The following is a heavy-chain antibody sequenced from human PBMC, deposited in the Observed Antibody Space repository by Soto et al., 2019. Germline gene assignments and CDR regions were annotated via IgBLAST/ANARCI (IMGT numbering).Heavy chain of an antibody. Sequence: QVQRVESGGGVVQPGRSLRLSCAASGFSISSYGMQWVRQAPGKGLEWVAVISDDGSNKYYADSVKDRFTISRDNSKKTLYLHMNSLRADDTAVYYCVAGQYFFHYCGQGTMVTVSS. CDR3: VAGQYFFHY. CDR1: GFSISSYG. V-gene: IGHV3-30*03. J-gene: IGHJ4*02. D-gene: IGHD6-19*01. CDR2: ISDDGSNK.